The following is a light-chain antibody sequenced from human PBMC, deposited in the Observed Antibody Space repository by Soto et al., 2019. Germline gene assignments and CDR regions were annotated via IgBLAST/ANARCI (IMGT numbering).Light chain of an antibody. V-gene: IGKV3-11*01. CDR1: QSVSSY. J-gene: IGKJ5*01. CDR2: EAS. CDR3: QQYNNWPIT. Sequence: ETVLTRSPATLSLSPGERATLSCRASQSVSSYLAWYQQKPGQAPRLLIYEASNRATGIPARFTGSGSGTEFTLTISSLQSEDFAVYYCQQYNNWPITFGQGTRLEIK.